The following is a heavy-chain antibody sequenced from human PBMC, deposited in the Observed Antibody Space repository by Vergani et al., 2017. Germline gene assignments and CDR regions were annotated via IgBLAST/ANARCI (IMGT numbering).Heavy chain of an antibody. V-gene: IGHV3-48*03. Sequence: EVQLVESGGGLVQPGGSLRLSCAASGFTFSSYEMNWVRQAPGKGLEWVSYISSSGSTIYYADSVKGRFTISRDNAKNSLYLQMNSLRAGDTAVYYCARGRPYYDILTGRYAFDIWGQGTMVTVSS. CDR2: ISSSGSTI. D-gene: IGHD3-9*01. CDR3: ARGRPYYDILTGRYAFDI. J-gene: IGHJ3*02. CDR1: GFTFSSYE.